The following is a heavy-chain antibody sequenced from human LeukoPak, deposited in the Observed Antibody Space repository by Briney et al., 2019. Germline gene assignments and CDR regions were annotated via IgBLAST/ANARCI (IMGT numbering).Heavy chain of an antibody. V-gene: IGHV3-74*01. CDR3: AREGPYEQDAFDI. CDR2: INTDGSST. Sequence: GGSLRLSCAASGFTFSSYWMHWVRQAPGKGLVWVSRINTDGSSTSYADSVKGRFTISRDNAKNTLNLQMNSLRAEDTAVYHCAREGPYEQDAFDIWGQGTMVTVSS. CDR1: GFTFSSYW. D-gene: IGHD1/OR15-1a*01. J-gene: IGHJ3*02.